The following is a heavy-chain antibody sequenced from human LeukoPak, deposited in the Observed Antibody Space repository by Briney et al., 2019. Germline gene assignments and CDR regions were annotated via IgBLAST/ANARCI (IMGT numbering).Heavy chain of an antibody. CDR2: IIPIFGTA. J-gene: IGHJ4*02. D-gene: IGHD1-7*01. V-gene: IGHV1-69*05. CDR3: ARVNSELELPVL. Sequence: SVKVSCKASGGTFRCYAISWVRQAPGQGLEWMGGIIPIFGTANYAQKFQGRVTITTDESTSTAYMELSSLRSEDTAVYYCARVNSELELPVLWGQGTLVTVSS. CDR1: GGTFRCYA.